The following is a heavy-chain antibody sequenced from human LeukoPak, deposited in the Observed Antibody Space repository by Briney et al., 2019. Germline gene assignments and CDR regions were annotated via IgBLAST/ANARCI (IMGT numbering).Heavy chain of an antibody. V-gene: IGHV3-21*01. CDR2: ISASSSFI. CDR1: GFTFSHYS. D-gene: IGHD2-2*01. CDR3: ARGYCSRTSCEDFDY. Sequence: GGSLRLSCAASGFTFSHYSMNWVRQAPGKGLEWVSSISASSSFIYYADSLKGRFTISRDNAKNSLYLQMNSLRAEDTAVFYCARGYCSRTSCEDFDYWGQGTLVTVSS. J-gene: IGHJ4*02.